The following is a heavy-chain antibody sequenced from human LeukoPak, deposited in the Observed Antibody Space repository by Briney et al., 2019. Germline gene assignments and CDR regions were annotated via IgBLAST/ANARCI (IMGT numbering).Heavy chain of an antibody. CDR3: ASLMVRGVIKDY. CDR1: GGSISSGGYS. V-gene: IGHV4-30-2*01. J-gene: IGHJ4*02. CDR2: IYHSGST. D-gene: IGHD3-10*01. Sequence: SQTLSLTCAVSGGSISSGGYSWSWIRQPPGKGLEWIGYIYHSGSTYYNPSLKSRVTISVDRSKNQFSLKLSSVTAADTAVYYCASLMVRGVIKDYWGQGTLVTVSS.